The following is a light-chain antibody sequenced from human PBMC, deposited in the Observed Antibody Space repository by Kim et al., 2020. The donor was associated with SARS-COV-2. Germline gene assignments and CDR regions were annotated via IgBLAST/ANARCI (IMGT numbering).Light chain of an antibody. CDR3: QVWDINTDHPVI. CDR1: NIESKS. Sequence: PGKTASITCGGDNIESKSVHWYQHKPGQAPLLVISYDINRPSGIPERFSGSNSGNTATLTITRVGAGDEADYYCQVWDINTDHPVIFGGGTQLTVL. CDR2: YDI. V-gene: IGLV3-21*04. J-gene: IGLJ2*01.